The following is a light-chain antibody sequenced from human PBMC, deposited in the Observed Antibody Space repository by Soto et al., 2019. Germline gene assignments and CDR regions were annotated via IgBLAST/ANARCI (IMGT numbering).Light chain of an antibody. CDR3: HQTYSTPQT. V-gene: IGKV1-39*01. J-gene: IGKJ1*01. Sequence: DIQMTQSPSSLSASVGGRVTITVRAGQTVTDYLNWYQHKPGKAPKLLIYSASTLQTGVPSRFSGSGSGTDFTLTITSLQPEDFGTYYCHQTYSTPQTFGQGTKVDIK. CDR2: SAS. CDR1: QTVTDY.